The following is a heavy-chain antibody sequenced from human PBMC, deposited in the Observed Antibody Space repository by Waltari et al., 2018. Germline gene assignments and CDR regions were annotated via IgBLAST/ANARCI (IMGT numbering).Heavy chain of an antibody. CDR2: IKEDGSEK. D-gene: IGHD1-26*01. Sequence: EVQLVESGGGLVQPGGSLRLSCAASGFTLTSYWMSWVRQAPGKGLEWVANIKEDGSEKYYVDSVKGRFTISRDNAKNSLYLQMNSLRAEDTAVYYCAIALYSGSYLSSLFNPNIWGQGTMVTVSS. J-gene: IGHJ3*02. CDR3: AIALYSGSYLSSLFNPNI. CDR1: GFTLTSYW. V-gene: IGHV3-7*01.